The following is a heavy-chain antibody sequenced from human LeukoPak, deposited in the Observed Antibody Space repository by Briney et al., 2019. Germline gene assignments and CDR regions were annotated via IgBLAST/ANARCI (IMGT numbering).Heavy chain of an antibody. CDR3: ARDMWGISLIFP. Sequence: GASVKVSCKASGYTFTGCYIHWVGQAPGQRLEWVGWINPQSGDTNYAKKLLARVAMSAAASSNTAYMQLTGLKIDDTARYYCARDMWGISLIFPWGQGSLVTVSS. CDR1: GYTFTGCY. CDR2: INPQSGDT. D-gene: IGHD3-10*01. V-gene: IGHV1-2*02. J-gene: IGHJ4*02.